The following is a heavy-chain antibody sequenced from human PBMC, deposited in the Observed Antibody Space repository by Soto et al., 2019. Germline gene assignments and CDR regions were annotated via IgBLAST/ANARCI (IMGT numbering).Heavy chain of an antibody. CDR3: ARMGLPLGELSRNWFDP. J-gene: IGHJ5*02. V-gene: IGHV4-31*03. D-gene: IGHD3-16*02. Sequence: QVQLQESGPGLVKPSQTLSLSCSISGGSITSANYYWTWIRLFPGKGLEWIGYIYSSGTTHYNPSLKSRATISLDPTNNQFSLEVKSATAADTAVYYCARMGLPLGELSRNWFDPWGQGSLVTVSS. CDR1: GGSITSANYY. CDR2: IYSSGTT.